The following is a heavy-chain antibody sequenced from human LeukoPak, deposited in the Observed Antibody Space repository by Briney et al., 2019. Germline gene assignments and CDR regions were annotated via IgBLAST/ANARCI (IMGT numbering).Heavy chain of an antibody. V-gene: IGHV4-31*03. CDR1: GGSISSGGYY. J-gene: IGHJ4*02. Sequence: KSSETLSLTCTVSGGSISSGGYYWSWIRQHPGKGLEWIGYIYYSGSTYYNPSLKSRITISVDTSKNQFSLKLSSVTAADTAVYYCARAGYGGNLRPYYFDYWGQGTLVTVSS. D-gene: IGHD4-23*01. CDR2: IYYSGST. CDR3: ARAGYGGNLRPYYFDY.